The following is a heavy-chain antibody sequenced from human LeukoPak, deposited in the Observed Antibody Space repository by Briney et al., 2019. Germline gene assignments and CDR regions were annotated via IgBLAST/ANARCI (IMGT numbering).Heavy chain of an antibody. D-gene: IGHD3-10*01. CDR1: GGSISSYY. V-gene: IGHV4-4*07. J-gene: IGHJ6*02. CDR2: IYTSGST. CDR3: AREGSMVRGVTPHNYYYYGMDV. Sequence: PSETLSPTCTVSGGSISSYYWSWIRQPAGKGLEWIGRIYTSGSTNYNPSLKSRVTMSVDTSKNQFSLKLSSVTAADTAVYYCAREGSMVRGVTPHNYYYYGMDVWGQGTTVTVSS.